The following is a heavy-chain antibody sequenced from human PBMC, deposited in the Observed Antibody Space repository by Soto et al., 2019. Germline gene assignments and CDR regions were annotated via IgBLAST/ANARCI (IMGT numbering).Heavy chain of an antibody. J-gene: IGHJ4*02. CDR2: INHSGST. D-gene: IGHD2-15*01. CDR3: ASVCSGGSCTY. Sequence: LSLTCAVYGGSFSGYYWSWIRQPPGKGLEWIGEINHSGSTNHNPSLKSRVTISVDTSKNQFSLKLSSVTAADTAVYYCASVCSGGSCTYWGQGTLVTVSS. V-gene: IGHV4-34*01. CDR1: GGSFSGYY.